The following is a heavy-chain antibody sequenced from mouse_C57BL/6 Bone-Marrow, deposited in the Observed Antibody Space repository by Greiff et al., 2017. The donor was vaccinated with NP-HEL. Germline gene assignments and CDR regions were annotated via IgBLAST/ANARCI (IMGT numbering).Heavy chain of an antibody. CDR3: ARRLWNYYAMDY. D-gene: IGHD1-1*02. J-gene: IGHJ4*01. V-gene: IGHV1-64*01. CDR2: IHPNSGST. Sequence: VQLQQPGAELVKPGASVKLSCKASGYTFTSYWMHWVKQRPGQGLEWIGMIHPNSGSTNYNEKFKSKATLTVDKSSSTAYMQLSSLTSEDSAVYYCARRLWNYYAMDYWGQGTSVTVSS. CDR1: GYTFTSYW.